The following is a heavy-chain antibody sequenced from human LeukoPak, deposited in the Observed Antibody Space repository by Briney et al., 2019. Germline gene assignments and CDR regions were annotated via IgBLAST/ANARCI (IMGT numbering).Heavy chain of an antibody. J-gene: IGHJ4*02. Sequence: PGGSLRLSCAASGFTFSSYAMSWVRQAPGKGLEWVSAISGSGGSTYYADSVKGRFTISRDNSKNTLYLQMNSLRAEDTAVYYCARFSDVLRFLEWYVPGSYFDYWGQGTLVTVSS. CDR1: GFTFSSYA. CDR3: ARFSDVLRFLEWYVPGSYFDY. V-gene: IGHV3-23*01. D-gene: IGHD3-3*01. CDR2: ISGSGGST.